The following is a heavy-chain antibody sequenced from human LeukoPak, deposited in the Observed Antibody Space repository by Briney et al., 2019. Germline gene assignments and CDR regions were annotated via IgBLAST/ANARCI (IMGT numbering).Heavy chain of an antibody. CDR2: IYTSGST. CDR1: AGSISSGSYY. Sequence: SETLSLTXTVSAGSISSGSYYWRWLRQPAGTGLEWIGRIYTSGSTNYNPSLKSRVTISVDTSKNQFSLKLSSVTAADTAVYYCAREAPTGERAFDIWGQGTMVTVSS. D-gene: IGHD1-1*01. CDR3: AREAPTGERAFDI. J-gene: IGHJ3*02. V-gene: IGHV4-61*02.